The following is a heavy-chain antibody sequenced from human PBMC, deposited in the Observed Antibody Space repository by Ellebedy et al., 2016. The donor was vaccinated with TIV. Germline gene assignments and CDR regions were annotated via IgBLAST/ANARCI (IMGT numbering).Heavy chain of an antibody. V-gene: IGHV4-39*07. J-gene: IGHJ5*02. CDR2: IYSSGST. Sequence: MPGGSLRLSCTVSGCSISNSDYYWDCIRQPPGKGLEWIGSIYSSGSTYYNPSLKRRVTISVDTSKNQFSLNLSSVTAADTAVYYCARDPALPRGRFDPWGQGTLVTVSS. CDR3: ARDPALPRGRFDP. CDR1: GCSISNSDYY.